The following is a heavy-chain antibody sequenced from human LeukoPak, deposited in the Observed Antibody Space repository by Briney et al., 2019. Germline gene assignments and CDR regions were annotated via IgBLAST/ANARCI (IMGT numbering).Heavy chain of an antibody. CDR3: VKGREAAAGLGFDY. Sequence: GGSLRLSCSASGFTFRSFAMHWVRQAPGEGLEYVSAINSNGGSTYYADSVKGRFTISRDNSKNTLHLQMSSLRAEDTAVYYCVKGREAAAGLGFDYWGQGTLVTVSS. D-gene: IGHD6-13*01. CDR1: GFTFRSFA. J-gene: IGHJ4*02. V-gene: IGHV3-64D*06. CDR2: INSNGGST.